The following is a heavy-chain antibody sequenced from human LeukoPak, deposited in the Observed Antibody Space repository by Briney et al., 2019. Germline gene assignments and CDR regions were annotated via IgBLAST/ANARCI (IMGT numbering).Heavy chain of an antibody. CDR3: AKASYYYDSSGYYNVDY. CDR1: GFTFSSYA. J-gene: IGHJ4*02. V-gene: IGHV3-23*01. D-gene: IGHD3-22*01. Sequence: PGGSLRLSCAASGFTFSSYAMSWVRQAPGKGLEWVSAISGSGGSTYYADSVKGRFTISGDNSKNTLYLQMNSLRAEDTAVYYCAKASYYYDSSGYYNVDYWGQGTLVTVSS. CDR2: ISGSGGST.